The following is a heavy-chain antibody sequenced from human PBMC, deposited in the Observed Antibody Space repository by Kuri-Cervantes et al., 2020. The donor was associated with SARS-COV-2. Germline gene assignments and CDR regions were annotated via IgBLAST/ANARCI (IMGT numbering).Heavy chain of an antibody. D-gene: IGHD2-2*01. J-gene: IGHJ6*03. CDR1: GFTFDDYG. V-gene: IGHV3-20*04. CDR3: AKCDEVVPDYYYYYYMDV. Sequence: GGSLRLSCAASGFTFDDYGMSWVRQAPGKGLEWVSGINWNGSSTGYADSVKGRFTISRDNAKNSLYLQMDSLRAEDTAVYYCAKCDEVVPDYYYYYYMDVWGKGTTVTVSS. CDR2: INWNGSST.